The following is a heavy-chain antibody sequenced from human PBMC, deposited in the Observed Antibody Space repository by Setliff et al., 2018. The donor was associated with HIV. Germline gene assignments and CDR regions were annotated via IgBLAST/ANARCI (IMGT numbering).Heavy chain of an antibody. CDR1: GLTFSSYA. D-gene: IGHD4-17*01. CDR3: ANSGTTAIEYFQH. CDR2: ISGSGGST. J-gene: IGHJ1*01. V-gene: IGHV3-23*01. Sequence: GGSLRLSCAASGLTFSSYAMSWVRQAPGKGLEWVSAISGSGGSTYYADSVKGRFTISRDNSKNTLYLQMNSLRAEDTAVYYCANSGTTAIEYFQHWGQGTLVTVSS.